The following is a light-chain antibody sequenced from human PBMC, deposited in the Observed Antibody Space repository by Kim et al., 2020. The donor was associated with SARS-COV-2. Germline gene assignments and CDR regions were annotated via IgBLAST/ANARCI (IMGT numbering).Light chain of an antibody. CDR1: QTVQSN. CDR2: GAS. Sequence: EIVMTQSPATLSVSPGETATLSCRASQTVQSNFAWYQQKPGQAPRVLIYGASTRAPGIPARFSGSGSETEFTLTISSLQSEDLGTYYCQQYDNWPITFGGGTKVDIK. CDR3: QQYDNWPIT. V-gene: IGKV3D-15*01. J-gene: IGKJ4*01.